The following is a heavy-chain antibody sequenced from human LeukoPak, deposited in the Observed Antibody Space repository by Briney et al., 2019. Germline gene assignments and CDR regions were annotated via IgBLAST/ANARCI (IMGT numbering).Heavy chain of an antibody. Sequence: PGGSLRLSCAASGFTFSSYAMSWVRQAPGKGLEWVSAISGSGGSTYYADSVKGRFTISRDNSKNTLYLQMNSLRVEDTAVYYCAKDKLLYRYFDYWGQGTLVTVSS. CDR3: AKDKLLYRYFDY. V-gene: IGHV3-23*01. J-gene: IGHJ4*02. CDR2: ISGSGGST. CDR1: GFTFSSYA. D-gene: IGHD3-10*01.